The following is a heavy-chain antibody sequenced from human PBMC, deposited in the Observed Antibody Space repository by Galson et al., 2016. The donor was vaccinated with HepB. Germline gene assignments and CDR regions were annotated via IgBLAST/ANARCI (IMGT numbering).Heavy chain of an antibody. V-gene: IGHV3-30*18. J-gene: IGHJ4*02. D-gene: IGHD6-19*01. Sequence: SLRLSCAASGFTFSSYGIHWVRQAPGKGQEWVPVISHDGSNTYSADSVKGRFTISRDNSANTVYLQMNSLRAADTAVYYCAKSTSGQTILDYSDYWGQGTLVTVSS. CDR3: AKSTSGQTILDYSDY. CDR1: GFTFSSYG. CDR2: ISHDGSNT.